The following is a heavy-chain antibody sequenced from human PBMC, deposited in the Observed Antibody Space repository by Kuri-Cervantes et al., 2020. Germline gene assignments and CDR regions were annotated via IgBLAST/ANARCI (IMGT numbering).Heavy chain of an antibody. CDR2: ISGSGGST. V-gene: IGHV3-23*01. CDR3: ARQIGSWEPPER. CDR1: GFTFSSYA. J-gene: IGHJ4*02. D-gene: IGHD1-26*01. Sequence: GESLKISCAASGFTFSSYAMSWVRQAPGKGLEWVSAISGSGGSTYYADSVKGRFTISRDNSKNTLYLQMNSLRAEDTALYYCARQIGSWEPPERGGQGTPVTVSS.